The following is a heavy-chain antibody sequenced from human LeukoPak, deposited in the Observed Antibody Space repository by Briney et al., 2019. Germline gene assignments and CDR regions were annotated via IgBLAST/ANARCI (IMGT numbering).Heavy chain of an antibody. CDR3: AGDWYDGSGYPEASCGLDV. Sequence: SETLSLTCIVSGGSISDSYYYWGWIRQPPGKGLEWIGSIHHSGSTFYNPSLKSRVTISIDTSKNQFSLRLTSVTAADTAVYYCAGDWYDGSGYPEASCGLDVWGRGTMVTVSS. V-gene: IGHV4-39*07. CDR1: GGSISDSYYY. D-gene: IGHD3-22*01. J-gene: IGHJ3*01. CDR2: IHHSGST.